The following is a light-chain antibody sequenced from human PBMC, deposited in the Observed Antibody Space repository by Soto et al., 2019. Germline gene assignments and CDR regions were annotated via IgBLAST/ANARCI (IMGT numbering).Light chain of an antibody. V-gene: IGKV1-5*03. CDR3: QHYNSYSEA. Sequence: DIQMTQSPSTLSGSVGDRVTITCRASQTISSWLAWYQQKPGKATKLLIYKASTLKSGVPSRLSGSGSGTEFTLTISSLQPDDFATYYCQHYNSYSEAFGRGTKVELK. CDR2: KAS. CDR1: QTISSW. J-gene: IGKJ1*01.